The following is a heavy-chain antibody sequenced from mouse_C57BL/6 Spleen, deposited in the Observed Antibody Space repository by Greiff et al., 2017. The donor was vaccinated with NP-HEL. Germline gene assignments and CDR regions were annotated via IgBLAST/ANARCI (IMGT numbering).Heavy chain of an antibody. CDR2: INPSTGGT. Sequence: EVQLQQSGPELVKPGASVKISCKASGYSFTGYYMNWVKQSPEKSLEWIGEINPSTGGTTYNQKFKAKATLTVDKSSSTAYMQLKSLTSEDSAVYYCARSGVAGDWYFDVWGTGTTVTVSS. V-gene: IGHV1-42*01. J-gene: IGHJ1*03. CDR3: ARSGVAGDWYFDV. CDR1: GYSFTGYY. D-gene: IGHD1-1*02.